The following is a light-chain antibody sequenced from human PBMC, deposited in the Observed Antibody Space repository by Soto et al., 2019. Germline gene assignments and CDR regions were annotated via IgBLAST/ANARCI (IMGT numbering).Light chain of an antibody. V-gene: IGKV3-20*01. CDR1: QSVDTTF. CDR2: GAS. J-gene: IGKJ1*01. Sequence: EIVLTQSPGSLSLSPGQRATLSCRASQSVDTTFFAWYQKKPGQAPRLLIYGASKRATGIPDRFSGSWSVTDFTLIISRLEPEDFAVYYCQQYMSSVTFGQGTKVEIK. CDR3: QQYMSSVT.